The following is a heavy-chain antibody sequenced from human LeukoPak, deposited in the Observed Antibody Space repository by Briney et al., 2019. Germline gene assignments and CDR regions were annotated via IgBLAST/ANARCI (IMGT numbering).Heavy chain of an antibody. CDR1: GFTFSSYA. J-gene: IGHJ4*02. CDR2: ISYDGSNK. Sequence: PGRSLRLSCAASGFTFSSYAMHWVRQAPGKGLEWVAVISYDGSNKYYADSVKGRFTISRDNAKNSLYLQMNSLRDEDTAVYYCARAQDPTILSYFDYWGQGTLVTVSS. V-gene: IGHV3-30-3*01. D-gene: IGHD5-24*01. CDR3: ARAQDPTILSYFDY.